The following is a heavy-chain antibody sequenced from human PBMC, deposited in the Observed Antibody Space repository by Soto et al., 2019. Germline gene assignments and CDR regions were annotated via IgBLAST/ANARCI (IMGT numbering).Heavy chain of an antibody. D-gene: IGHD3-16*01. CDR1: GGNFSSYA. CDR2: IIPIFGTA. J-gene: IGHJ5*02. Sequence: QVQLVQSGAEVKKPGSSVKVSCKASGGNFSSYAISWVRQAPGQGLEWMGGIIPIFGTANYAQKFQGRVTITADESTSIAYMELSSLGAEDTAVYYCARGGGKGSRGWFDPWGQGTLVTVSS. V-gene: IGHV1-69*01. CDR3: ARGGGKGSRGWFDP.